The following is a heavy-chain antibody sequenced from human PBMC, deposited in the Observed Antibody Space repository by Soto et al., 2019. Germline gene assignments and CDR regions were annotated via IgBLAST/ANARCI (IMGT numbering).Heavy chain of an antibody. CDR1: GFSLSDYA. V-gene: IGHV3-48*04. D-gene: IGHD3-22*01. Sequence: PGGSLRLSCVASGFSLSDYAVNWVRQAPGKGLEWVSFISSDSRTIYYADSVEGRFTVSRDNARNSVSLQMDSLRTEDTALYYCAKDIRYDSSGYLLYYYGMDVWGQGTTVTVSS. CDR2: ISSDSRTI. J-gene: IGHJ6*02. CDR3: AKDIRYDSSGYLLYYYGMDV.